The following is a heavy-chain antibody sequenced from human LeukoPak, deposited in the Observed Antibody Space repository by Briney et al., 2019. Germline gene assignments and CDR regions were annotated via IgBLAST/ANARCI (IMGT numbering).Heavy chain of an antibody. Sequence: GESLKISCKGSGYSFTSYWIGWVRQMPGKGLEWMGIIYPGDSDTSYSPSFQGQVTISADKSISTAYLQWSSLKASDTAMYYCARVPPPIAVAGTGFDYWGQGTLVTVSS. J-gene: IGHJ4*02. CDR2: IYPGDSDT. V-gene: IGHV5-51*01. CDR1: GYSFTSYW. D-gene: IGHD6-19*01. CDR3: ARVPPPIAVAGTGFDY.